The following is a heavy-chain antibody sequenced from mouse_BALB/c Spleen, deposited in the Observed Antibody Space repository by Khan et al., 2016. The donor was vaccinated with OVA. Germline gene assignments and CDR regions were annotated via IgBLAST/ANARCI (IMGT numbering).Heavy chain of an antibody. J-gene: IGHJ3*01. CDR1: GYNFTNYG. Sequence: QIQLVQSGPELKKPGETVKISCKASGYNFTNYGMHWVKQAPGKGLKWMGWINTYTGEPTYADDFKGRFAFSLETSASTAYLQINNLTHEDTATYFCTRSNGNYWFAYWGQGTLVTVSA. CDR2: INTYTGEP. D-gene: IGHD2-1*01. V-gene: IGHV9-3-1*01. CDR3: TRSNGNYWFAY.